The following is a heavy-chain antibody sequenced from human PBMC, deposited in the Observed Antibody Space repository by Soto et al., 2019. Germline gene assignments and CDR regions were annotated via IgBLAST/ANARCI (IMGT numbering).Heavy chain of an antibody. CDR1: GFPFSSFV. V-gene: IGHV3-23*01. CDR2: ISISDTT. Sequence: ELQLLESGGGFVQPGGSLRLSCAASGFPFSSFVMSWFRQAPEKGLEWVSTISISDTTYYAASVRGRFTISRDSSKNTLFLQMNSLRGEDTAVYYCAKEGTTVDTNIDYWGRGTLVTVSP. CDR3: AKEGTTVDTNIDY. J-gene: IGHJ4*02. D-gene: IGHD4-17*01.